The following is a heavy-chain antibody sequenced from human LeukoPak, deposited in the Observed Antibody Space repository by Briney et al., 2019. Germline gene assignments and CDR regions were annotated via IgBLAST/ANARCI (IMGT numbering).Heavy chain of an antibody. CDR2: IYYSGST. V-gene: IGHV4-39*07. CDR3: AVVGATSVDY. Sequence: SETLSLTCTVSGGSISSSSYYWGWIRQPPGKGLEWIGSIYYSGSTYYNPSLKSRVTISVDTSKNQFSLKLSSVTAADTAVYYCAVVGATSVDYWGQGTLVTVSS. CDR1: GGSISSSSYY. D-gene: IGHD1-26*01. J-gene: IGHJ4*02.